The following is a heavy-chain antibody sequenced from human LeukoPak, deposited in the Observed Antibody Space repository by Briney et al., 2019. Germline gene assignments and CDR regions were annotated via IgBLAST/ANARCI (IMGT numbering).Heavy chain of an antibody. Sequence: GGSLRLSCAASGFTFSSYGMHWVRQAPGKGLEWVAVIWYDGSNKYYADSMKGRFTISRDNSKNTLYLQMNSLRAEDTAVYYCARDKLVDGMDVWGRGTTVTVSS. CDR2: IWYDGSNK. J-gene: IGHJ6*02. D-gene: IGHD2-8*02. V-gene: IGHV3-33*01. CDR3: ARDKLVDGMDV. CDR1: GFTFSSYG.